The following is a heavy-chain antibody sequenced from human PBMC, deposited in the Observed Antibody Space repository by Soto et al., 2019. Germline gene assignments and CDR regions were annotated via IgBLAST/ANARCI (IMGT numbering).Heavy chain of an antibody. J-gene: IGHJ4*02. D-gene: IGHD3-22*01. CDR1: GYTLTELS. CDR2: FDPEDGGT. V-gene: IGHV1-24*01. Sequence: ASVKVSCKVSGYTLTELSMHWVRQAPGKGLEWMGGFDPEDGGTIYAQKFQGRVTMTEDTSTDTAYMELSSLRSEDTAVYYCATDYYYDSSGYPKVYWGQGTLVTVSS. CDR3: ATDYYYDSSGYPKVY.